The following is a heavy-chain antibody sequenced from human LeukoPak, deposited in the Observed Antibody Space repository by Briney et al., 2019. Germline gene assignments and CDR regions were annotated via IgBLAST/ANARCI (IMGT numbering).Heavy chain of an antibody. CDR3: AKDQLAYSSSWYEDYYYGMDV. CDR2: ISGSGGST. Sequence: GGSLRLSCAASGFTFSSYAMSWVRQAPGKGLEWVSAISGSGGSTYYADSVKGRFTISRDNSKNTLYLQMNSLRAEDTAVYYCAKDQLAYSSSWYEDYYYGMDVWGQGTLVTVSS. V-gene: IGHV3-23*01. D-gene: IGHD6-13*01. CDR1: GFTFSSYA. J-gene: IGHJ6*02.